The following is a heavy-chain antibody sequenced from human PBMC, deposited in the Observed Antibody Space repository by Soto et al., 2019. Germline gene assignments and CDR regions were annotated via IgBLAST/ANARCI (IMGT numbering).Heavy chain of an antibody. CDR2: ISYDGSNK. CDR1: GFTFSSYA. D-gene: IGHD3-10*01. V-gene: IGHV3-30-3*01. CDR3: ARDPTTMVRGVIINTPFDY. J-gene: IGHJ4*02. Sequence: ESGGGVVQPGRSLRLSCAASGFTFSSYAMHWVRQAPGKGLEWVAVISYDGSNKYYADSVKGRFTISRDNSKNTLYLQMNSLRAEDTAVYYCARDPTTMVRGVIINTPFDYWGQGTLVTVSS.